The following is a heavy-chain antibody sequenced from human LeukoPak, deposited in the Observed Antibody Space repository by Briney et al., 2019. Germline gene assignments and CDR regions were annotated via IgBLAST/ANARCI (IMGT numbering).Heavy chain of an antibody. D-gene: IGHD3-16*01. CDR1: GFTFSSYA. J-gene: IGHJ6*02. CDR3: AKGHVSYYYYGMDV. CDR2: ISGSGGST. Sequence: GGPLRLSCAASGFTFSSYAMSWVRQAPGKGLEWVSAISGSGGSTYYADSVKGRFTISRDNSKNTLYLQMNSLRAEDTAVYYCAKGHVSYYYYGMDVWGQGTTVTVSS. V-gene: IGHV3-23*01.